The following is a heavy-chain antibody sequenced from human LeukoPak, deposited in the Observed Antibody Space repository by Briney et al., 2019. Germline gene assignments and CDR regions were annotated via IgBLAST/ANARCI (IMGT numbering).Heavy chain of an antibody. CDR3: ASGPYPAAGTDHQFDY. V-gene: IGHV4-59*01. CDR2: VYYSGIT. J-gene: IGHJ4*02. D-gene: IGHD6-13*01. Sequence: KASETLSLTCTVSGASISNYYWSWIRQPPGKGLEWIGYVYYSGITHYNPSLKSRVTISADTSKNQFSLKLTSVTAADTAVYYCASGPYPAAGTDHQFDYWGQGTLVTVSS. CDR1: GASISNYY.